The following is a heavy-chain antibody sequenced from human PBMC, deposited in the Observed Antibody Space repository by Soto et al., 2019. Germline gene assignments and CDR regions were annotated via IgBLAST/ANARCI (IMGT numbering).Heavy chain of an antibody. D-gene: IGHD6-19*01. Sequence: EVQLVESGGGLVQPGGSLRLSCVVSGFTFSNYCMSWVRQAPGKGLEWVANIKQDGSETYYVDSVKGRFTISRDNAKNSLYLQMTSLRGEETAVYYCARGWETVAGTGDNWGQGTLVIVSS. CDR2: IKQDGSET. V-gene: IGHV3-7*01. J-gene: IGHJ4*02. CDR1: GFTFSNYC. CDR3: ARGWETVAGTGDN.